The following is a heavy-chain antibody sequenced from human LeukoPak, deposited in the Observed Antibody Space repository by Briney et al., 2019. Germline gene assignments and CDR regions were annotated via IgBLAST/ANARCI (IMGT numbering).Heavy chain of an antibody. Sequence: GASVKVSCKASGYTFTGYYMHWVRQAPGQGLEWMGWINPNSGGTNYAQKFQGRVTMTRDTSISTAYMELSRLRSDDMAVYYCARVLSGSYQRNAFDIWGQGTMVTVSS. V-gene: IGHV1-2*02. CDR1: GYTFTGYY. CDR3: ARVLSGSYQRNAFDI. CDR2: INPNSGGT. J-gene: IGHJ3*02. D-gene: IGHD1-26*01.